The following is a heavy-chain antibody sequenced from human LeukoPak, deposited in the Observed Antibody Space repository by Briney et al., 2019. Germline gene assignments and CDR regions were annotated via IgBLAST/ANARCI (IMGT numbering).Heavy chain of an antibody. D-gene: IGHD1-1*01. J-gene: IGHJ4*02. Sequence: PSETLSLTCTVSGGSISSYYWSWIRQPPGKGLEWIGYIYYSGSTNYNPSLKSRVTISVDTSKNQFSLKLSSVTAADTAVYYCARELAGTTVEDWGQGPLVTVSS. V-gene: IGHV4-59*01. CDR3: ARELAGTTVED. CDR2: IYYSGST. CDR1: GGSISSYY.